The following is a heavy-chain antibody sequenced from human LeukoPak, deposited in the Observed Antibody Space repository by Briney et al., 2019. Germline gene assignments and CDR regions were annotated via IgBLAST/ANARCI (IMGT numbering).Heavy chain of an antibody. CDR3: ASGHYDSSGYLDY. V-gene: IGHV4-39*01. J-gene: IGHJ4*02. CDR1: GGSISSSSYY. Sequence: SETLSLTCTVSGGSISSSSYYWGWIRQPPGKGLEWIGSIYYSGSTYYSPSLKSRVTISVGTSKNQFSLKLSSVTAADTAVYYCASGHYDSSGYLDYWGQGTLVTVSS. CDR2: IYYSGST. D-gene: IGHD3-22*01.